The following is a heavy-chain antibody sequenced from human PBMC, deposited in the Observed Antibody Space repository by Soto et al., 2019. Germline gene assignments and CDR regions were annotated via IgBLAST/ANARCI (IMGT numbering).Heavy chain of an antibody. J-gene: IGHJ1*01. V-gene: IGHV4-59*08. CDR1: GGSISSYY. CDR2: IYYSGST. Sequence: SETLSLTCTVSGGSISSYYWSWIRQPPGKGLEWIGYIYYSGSTNYNPSLKSRVTISVDTSKNQFSLKLSSVTAADTAVYYCASSGWGFAEYFQHWGQGTLVTVSS. CDR3: ASSGWGFAEYFQH. D-gene: IGHD6-19*01.